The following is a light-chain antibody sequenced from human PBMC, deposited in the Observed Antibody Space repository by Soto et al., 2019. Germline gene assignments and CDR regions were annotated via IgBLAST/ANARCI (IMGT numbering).Light chain of an antibody. Sequence: EIVLTQSPGTLSLSPGEGATLSCRASQSISSNFLAWYQQKRGQAPRLLIHGASNRATGIPDRFSGSGSGTDFTLTITRLEPEDFAVYYCHQYGTSPWTFGQGTKVEIK. CDR2: GAS. J-gene: IGKJ1*01. CDR3: HQYGTSPWT. CDR1: QSISSNF. V-gene: IGKV3-20*01.